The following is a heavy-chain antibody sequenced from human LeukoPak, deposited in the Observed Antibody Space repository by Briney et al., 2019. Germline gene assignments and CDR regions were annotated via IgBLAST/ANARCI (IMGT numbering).Heavy chain of an antibody. V-gene: IGHV3-30*02. Sequence: GGSLRLSCAASGFSFSTYGMHWVRQAPGKGLEWVAFIRYDGTNKFYVDSVKGRFTISRDNSKNTLYLHLNSLRAEDTAMYYCANGLATVTTPAEVSWGQGTLVTVSS. J-gene: IGHJ5*02. D-gene: IGHD4-17*01. CDR2: IRYDGTNK. CDR3: ANGLATVTTPAEVS. CDR1: GFSFSTYG.